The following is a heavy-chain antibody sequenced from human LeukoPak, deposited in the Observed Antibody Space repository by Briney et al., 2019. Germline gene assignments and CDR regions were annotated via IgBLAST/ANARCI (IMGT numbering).Heavy chain of an antibody. V-gene: IGHV3-48*04. J-gene: IGHJ4*02. Sequence: GGSLRLSCTASGFIFSNYRMNWVRQAPGKGLEWISYIRGNSETIHYADSVKGRFTISRDNAKNSLYLQMNSLRAEDTAVYYCARDPYYYDSSGYYYLFDYWGQGTLVTVSS. CDR3: ARDPYYYDSSGYYYLFDY. CDR1: GFIFSNYR. D-gene: IGHD3-22*01. CDR2: IRGNSETI.